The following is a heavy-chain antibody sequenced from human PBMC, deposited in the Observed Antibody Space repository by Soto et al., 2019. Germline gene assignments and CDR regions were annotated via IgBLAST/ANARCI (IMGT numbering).Heavy chain of an antibody. V-gene: IGHV1-69*02. J-gene: IGHJ5*02. D-gene: IGHD2-2*02. CDR1: GGTFSSYT. CDR2: IIPILGIA. CDR3: AILPKYLPPNWFDP. Sequence: GASVKVSCKASGGTFSSYTISWVRQAPGQGLEWMGRIIPILGIANYAQKFQGRVTITADKSTSTAYMELSSLRSEDTAVYYCAILPKYLPPNWFDPWGQGTLVTVSS.